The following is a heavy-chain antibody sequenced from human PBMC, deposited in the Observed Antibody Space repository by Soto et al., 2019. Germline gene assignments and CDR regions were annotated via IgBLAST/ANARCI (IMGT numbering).Heavy chain of an antibody. V-gene: IGHV2-5*01. J-gene: IGHJ4*02. Sequence: SGPTLVNPTQTLTLTRTFSGFSLTSAVGMGWIRQPPGKALEWLALIYWNDDKYYSPSLKGRLTITKDTSKNQMVLTMTNMDPVDTATYYCVHPGAATSFYMFYFDYWGQGIPVTVSS. CDR1: GFSLTSAVG. CDR2: IYWNDDK. D-gene: IGHD2-8*02. CDR3: VHPGAATSFYMFYFDY.